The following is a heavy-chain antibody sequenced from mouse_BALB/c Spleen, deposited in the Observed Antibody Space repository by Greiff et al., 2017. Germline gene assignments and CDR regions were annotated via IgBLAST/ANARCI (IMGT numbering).Heavy chain of an antibody. J-gene: IGHJ4*01. D-gene: IGHD2-3*01. V-gene: IGHV1-77*01. CDR3: ARGEMMTNYDAMDD. Sequence: QVQLKQSGAELARPGASVKLSCKASGYTFTDYYINWVKQRTGQGLEWIGEIYPGSGNTYYNEKFKGKATLTADKSSSTAYMQLSSLTSEDSAVYFCARGEMMTNYDAMDDWGQGTSVTVSS. CDR1: GYTFTDYY. CDR2: IYPGSGNT.